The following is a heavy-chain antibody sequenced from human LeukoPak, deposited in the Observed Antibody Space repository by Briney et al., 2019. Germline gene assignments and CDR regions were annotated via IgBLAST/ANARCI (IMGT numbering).Heavy chain of an antibody. Sequence: GGSLRLSCAASGFTFSSCAMHWVRQAPGKGLEYVSAISSNGGSTYYANSVKGRFTISRDNSKNTLYLQMGSLRAEDMAVYYCARDLRRGYSYGIEPDYWGQGTLVTVSS. CDR1: GFTFSSCA. D-gene: IGHD5-18*01. J-gene: IGHJ4*02. CDR2: ISSNGGST. V-gene: IGHV3-64*01. CDR3: ARDLRRGYSYGIEPDY.